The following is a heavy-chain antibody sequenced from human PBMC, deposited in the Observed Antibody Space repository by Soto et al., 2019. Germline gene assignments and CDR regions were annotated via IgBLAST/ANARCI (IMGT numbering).Heavy chain of an antibody. CDR3: ATSMPPEYYYYGMDV. J-gene: IGHJ6*02. CDR1: GYTFTGYY. D-gene: IGHD2-2*01. V-gene: IGHV1-2*04. CDR2: INPNSGGT. Sequence: ALVKVSCKASGYTFTGYYMHWVRQAPGQGLEWMGWINPNSGGTNYAQKFQGWVTMTRDTSISTAYMELSRLRSDDTAVYYCATSMPPEYYYYGMDVWGQGTTVTVSS.